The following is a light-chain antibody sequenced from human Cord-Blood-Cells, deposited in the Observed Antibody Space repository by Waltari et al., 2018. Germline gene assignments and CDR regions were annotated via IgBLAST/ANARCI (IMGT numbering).Light chain of an antibody. Sequence: QSALTQPASVSGSPGQSITISCTGTSSDVGSYNLVSWNQQHPGKAPKLMIYGGSKRPSVVSNRFAGSQSGNTASLTISGLQAEDEADYYCCSYAGSSTYVFGTGTKVTVL. J-gene: IGLJ1*01. CDR3: CSYAGSSTYV. V-gene: IGLV2-23*01. CDR2: GGS. CDR1: SSDVGSYNL.